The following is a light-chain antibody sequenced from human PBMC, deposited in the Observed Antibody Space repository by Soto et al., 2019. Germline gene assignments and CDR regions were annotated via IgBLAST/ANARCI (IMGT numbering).Light chain of an antibody. Sequence: DIPMTQSPSTLSASVGDRVTITCRASQYINRYINWYQRKPGKAPRVLISAASNLESGVPSRFSGSGAGTDFTLTISSLQPEDFATYICQQSYSSPYTFGPGTKVDIK. J-gene: IGKJ3*01. CDR1: QYINRY. CDR2: AAS. V-gene: IGKV1-39*01. CDR3: QQSYSSPYT.